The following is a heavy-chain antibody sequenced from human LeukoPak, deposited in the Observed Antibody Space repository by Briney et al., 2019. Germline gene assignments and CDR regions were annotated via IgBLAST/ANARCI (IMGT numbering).Heavy chain of an antibody. CDR3: ASSIAAAGTAPNWFDP. J-gene: IGHJ5*02. CDR2: IIPILGIP. CDR1: GGTFSSYA. Sequence: SVKVSCKASGGTFSSYAISWVRQAPGQGLEWMGRIIPILGIPNYAQKFQGRVTITADKSTGTAYMELSSLRSEDTAVYYCASSIAAAGTAPNWFDPWGQGTLVTVSS. D-gene: IGHD6-13*01. V-gene: IGHV1-69*04.